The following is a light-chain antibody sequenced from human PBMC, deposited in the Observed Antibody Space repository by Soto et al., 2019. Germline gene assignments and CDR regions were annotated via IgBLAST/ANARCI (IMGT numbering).Light chain of an antibody. V-gene: IGKV3-20*01. CDR1: QSVNSNF. CDR3: QQYNNWPGT. J-gene: IGKJ1*01. CDR2: GAS. Sequence: EIVLTQSPGTLSLSPGERATLSCRASQSVNSNFLAWYQQKPGQAPRLLISGASNRATGIPDRFSGSGSGTDFTLTISRLEPEDFAVYYCQQYNNWPGTFGQGTKVDIK.